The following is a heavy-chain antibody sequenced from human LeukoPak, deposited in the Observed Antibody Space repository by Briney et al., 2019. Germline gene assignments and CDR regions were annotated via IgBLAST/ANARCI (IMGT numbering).Heavy chain of an antibody. V-gene: IGHV1-69*13. Sequence: SVKVSCKASGYTFSSYAISWVRQAPGQGLEWMGGIIPIFGTANYAQKFQGRVTITADESTSTAYMELSSLRSEDTAAYYCASVWGPKSKYAFDIWGQGTMVTVSS. D-gene: IGHD7-27*01. CDR1: GYTFSSYA. CDR2: IIPIFGTA. J-gene: IGHJ3*02. CDR3: ASVWGPKSKYAFDI.